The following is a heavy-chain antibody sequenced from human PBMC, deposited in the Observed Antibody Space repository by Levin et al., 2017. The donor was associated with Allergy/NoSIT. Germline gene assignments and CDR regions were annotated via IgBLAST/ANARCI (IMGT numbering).Heavy chain of an antibody. J-gene: IGHJ5*02. CDR2: IYYSGST. D-gene: IGHD3-16*02. CDR1: GGSISSYY. Sequence: NTSETLSLTCTVSGGSISSYYWSWIRQPPGKGLEWIGYIYYSGSTNYNPSLKSRVTISVDTSKNQFSLKLSSVTAADTAVYYCARASYDYVWGSYRSIWFDPWGQGTLVTVSS. CDR3: ARASYDYVWGSYRSIWFDP. V-gene: IGHV4-59*01.